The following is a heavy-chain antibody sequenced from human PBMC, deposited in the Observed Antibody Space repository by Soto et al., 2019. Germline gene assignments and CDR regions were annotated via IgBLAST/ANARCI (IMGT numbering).Heavy chain of an antibody. Sequence: PGGSLRLSCATSGFSVRSSQMSWVRQAPGKGLEWVSLIFIYGTTHYGVSVKGRFTISRDSARNTLYLQMNGLRVDDTAVYYCARVGPYDSGSYYSSVYYYGMDVWGQGTTVTVSS. CDR1: GFSVRSSQ. D-gene: IGHD3-10*01. J-gene: IGHJ6*02. CDR3: ARVGPYDSGSYYSSVYYYGMDV. CDR2: IFIYGTT. V-gene: IGHV3-53*01.